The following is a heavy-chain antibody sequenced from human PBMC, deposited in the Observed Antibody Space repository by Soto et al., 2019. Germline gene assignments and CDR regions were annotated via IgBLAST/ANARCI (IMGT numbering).Heavy chain of an antibody. CDR1: GFTFSSYW. CDR2: IKQDGSEK. J-gene: IGHJ3*02. D-gene: IGHD2-2*01. CDR3: ARDAHVVPAAYDAFDI. Sequence: GGSLRLSCAASGFTFSSYWMSWVRQAPGKGLEGVANIKQDGSEKYYVDSVKGRFTISRDNAKNSLYLQMNSLRAEDTAVYYCARDAHVVPAAYDAFDIWGQGTMVTVSS. V-gene: IGHV3-7*01.